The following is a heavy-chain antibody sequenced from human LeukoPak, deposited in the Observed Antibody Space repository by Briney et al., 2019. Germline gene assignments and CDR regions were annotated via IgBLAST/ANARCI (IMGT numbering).Heavy chain of an antibody. CDR3: VRSKSGTYGWFDP. CDR1: GGSITSYY. J-gene: IGHJ5*02. Sequence: ASETLSLTCTVSGGSITSYYWSWIRQPPGKGLEWIGYIYYSGTTNYNPSLRSRVTISVDTSKNQFSLNMNSVTAADTAVYYCVRSKSGTYGWFDPWGQGTLVTVSS. V-gene: IGHV4-59*01. CDR2: IYYSGTT. D-gene: IGHD4-17*01.